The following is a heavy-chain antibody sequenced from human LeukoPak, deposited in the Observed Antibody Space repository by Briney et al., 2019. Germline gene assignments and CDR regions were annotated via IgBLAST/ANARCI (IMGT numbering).Heavy chain of an antibody. CDR3: AREGGIVGAFDP. J-gene: IGHJ5*02. D-gene: IGHD1-26*01. CDR1: GFTFSSYW. CDR2: INSDGSST. V-gene: IGHV3-74*01. Sequence: GGSLRISCAASGFTFSSYWMHGVRQAPGKGLVWVSRINSDGSSTSYADSVKGRFTISRDNAKNTLYLQMNSLRAEDTAVYYCAREGGIVGAFDPWGQGTLVTVSS.